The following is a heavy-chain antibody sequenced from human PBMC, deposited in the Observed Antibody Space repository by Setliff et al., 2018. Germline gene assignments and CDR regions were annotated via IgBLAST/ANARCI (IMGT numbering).Heavy chain of an antibody. CDR2: INHSGST. D-gene: IGHD4-4*01. Sequence: SETLSLTCAVYGGSFSGYYWSWIRQPPGKGLEWIGEINHSGSTNYNPSLKSRVTISVDTSKNQFSLKLSSVTAADTAVYYCARAYSYYYYYMGVWGKGTTVTVS. J-gene: IGHJ6*03. CDR3: ARAYSYYYYYMGV. CDR1: GGSFSGYY. V-gene: IGHV4-34*01.